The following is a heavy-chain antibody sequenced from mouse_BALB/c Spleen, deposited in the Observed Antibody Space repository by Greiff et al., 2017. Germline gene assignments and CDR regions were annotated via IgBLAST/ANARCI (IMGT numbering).Heavy chain of an antibody. CDR3: ARQERLVYAMDY. Sequence: DVMLVESGGGLVQPGGSLKLSCAASGFTFSSYTMSWVRQTPEKRLEWVAYISNGGGSTYYPDTVKGRFTISRDNARNTLYLQMSSLKSEDTAMYYCARQERLVYAMDYWGQGTSVTVSS. CDR2: ISNGGGST. D-gene: IGHD2-12*01. CDR1: GFTFSSYT. J-gene: IGHJ4*01. V-gene: IGHV5-12-2*01.